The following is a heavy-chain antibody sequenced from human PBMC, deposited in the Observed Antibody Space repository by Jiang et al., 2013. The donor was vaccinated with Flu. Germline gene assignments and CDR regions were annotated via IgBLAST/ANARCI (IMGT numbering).Heavy chain of an antibody. CDR1: GDSISSYH. CDR2: IYYSGST. CDR3: ARTKYSSGWWGAFDI. V-gene: IGHV4-59*08. D-gene: IGHD6-19*01. Sequence: GSGLVKPSETLSLTCTVSGDSISSYHWSWIRQPPGKGLEWIGYIYYSGSTNYNPSLKSRVTMSVHTSKKQVSLKLSSVTAADTAVYYCARTKYSSGWWGAFDIWGQGTMVTFXS. J-gene: IGHJ3*02.